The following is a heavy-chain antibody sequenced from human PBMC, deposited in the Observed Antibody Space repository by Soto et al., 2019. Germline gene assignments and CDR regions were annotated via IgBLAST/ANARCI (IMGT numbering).Heavy chain of an antibody. CDR3: ERPMGYCSSTSCPRWGYYYYGMDV. J-gene: IGHJ6*02. V-gene: IGHV1-69*01. CDR2: IIPIFGTA. CDR1: GGTFSSYA. D-gene: IGHD2-2*01. Sequence: QVQLVQSGAEVKKPGSSVKVSCKASGGTFSSYAISWVRQAPGQGLEWMGGIIPIFGTANYAQKFQGRVTITADESTCTAYMELRSLRSEDTAVYYCERPMGYCSSTSCPRWGYYYYGMDVWGQGTTVTVSS.